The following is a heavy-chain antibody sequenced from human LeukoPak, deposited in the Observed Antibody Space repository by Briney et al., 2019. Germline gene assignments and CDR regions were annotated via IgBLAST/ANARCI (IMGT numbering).Heavy chain of an antibody. CDR1: GYTFTSYG. CDR2: ISAYNGNT. J-gene: IGHJ4*02. V-gene: IGHV1-18*01. Sequence: ASVKVSCKASGYTFTSYGISWVRQAPGQGLEWMGWISAYNGNTNYAQKLQGRITMTTDTSTSTANMDLRSLRSDDTAVYYCARDYYDSSGYLRDYWGQGTLVTVSS. CDR3: ARDYYDSSGYLRDY. D-gene: IGHD3-22*01.